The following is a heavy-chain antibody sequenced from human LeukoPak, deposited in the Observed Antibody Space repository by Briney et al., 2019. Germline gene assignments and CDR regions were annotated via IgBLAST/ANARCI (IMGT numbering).Heavy chain of an antibody. J-gene: IGHJ4*02. CDR1: VDSISNYY. Sequence: PSETLSLTCSVSVDSISNYYWTWIRQPPGKGREWIGYIYYSGDTNYNPSLKSRVTISLDTSKNQFSLKLTSVTAADTAMYYCARRKAKTPNYFDYWGQGALVTVSS. V-gene: IGHV4-59*08. CDR2: IYYSGDT. CDR3: ARRKAKTPNYFDY.